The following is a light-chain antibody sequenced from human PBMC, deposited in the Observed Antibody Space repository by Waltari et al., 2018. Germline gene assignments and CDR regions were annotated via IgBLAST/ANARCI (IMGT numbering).Light chain of an antibody. CDR2: DAS. Sequence: EIVLTQSPVTLSLSPGEGATLSCKTSQSVGDFLAWYQQRPGQAPRLLIYDASLRAAGIPARLSGSGSGTDFTLTISSLESEDSAVYFCQQRNSWPLTFGPGTTV. CDR1: QSVGDF. J-gene: IGKJ3*01. V-gene: IGKV3-11*01. CDR3: QQRNSWPLT.